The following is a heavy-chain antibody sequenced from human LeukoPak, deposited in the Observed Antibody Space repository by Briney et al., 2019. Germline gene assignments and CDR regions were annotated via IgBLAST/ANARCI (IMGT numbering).Heavy chain of an antibody. CDR2: IYYSGST. J-gene: IGHJ4*02. Sequence: SETLSLTCTVSGGSISSSSYYWGWIRQPPGKGLEWIGSIYYSGSTYYNPSLKSRVTISVDTSKNQFSLKLSSVTAADTAVYYCARPPESGSGWYYFDYWGQGTLVTVSS. D-gene: IGHD6-19*01. CDR1: GGSISSSSYY. V-gene: IGHV4-39*01. CDR3: ARPPESGSGWYYFDY.